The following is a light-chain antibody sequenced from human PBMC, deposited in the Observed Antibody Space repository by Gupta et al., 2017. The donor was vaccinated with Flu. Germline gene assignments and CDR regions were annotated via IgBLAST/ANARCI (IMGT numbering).Light chain of an antibody. CDR3: SSYTSSSTGV. Sequence: ITNSCSGTSSDVGGYNYVSWDQQHPGKAPKLMIYEVSKRPSGVSNRFSGSKSGNTSSLTISGLQAEDEAEYYCSSYTSSSTGVFGGGTKLTVL. V-gene: IGLV2-14*01. CDR2: EVS. J-gene: IGLJ3*02. CDR1: SSDVGGYNY.